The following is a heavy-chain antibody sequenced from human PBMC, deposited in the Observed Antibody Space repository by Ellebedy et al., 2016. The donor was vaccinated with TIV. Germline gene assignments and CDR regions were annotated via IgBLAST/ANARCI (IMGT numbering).Heavy chain of an antibody. V-gene: IGHV4-4*02. Sequence: SETLSLXCAVSGGSMSSSNWWSWVRQPPGEGLEWIGEISHSGNTKYNLSLKSRVTISIDKSKNQFSLKVSSVTAADTAVYYCARSSGYFSIEYWGQGSLVTVSS. D-gene: IGHD3-22*01. CDR1: GGSMSSSNW. CDR3: ARSSGYFSIEY. J-gene: IGHJ4*02. CDR2: ISHSGNT.